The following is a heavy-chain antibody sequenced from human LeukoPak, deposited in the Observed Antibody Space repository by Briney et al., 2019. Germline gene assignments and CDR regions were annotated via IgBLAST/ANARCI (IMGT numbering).Heavy chain of an antibody. Sequence: GASVKVSCKASGGTFSSYAISWVRQAPGQGLEWMGGIIPIFGTANYAQKFQGRVTITADESTSTAYMELSSLRAEDTAVYYCVRPLTYYYDSSGYFDYWGQGTLVTVSS. J-gene: IGHJ4*02. D-gene: IGHD3-22*01. CDR2: IIPIFGTA. CDR3: VRPLTYYYDSSGYFDY. V-gene: IGHV1-69*13. CDR1: GGTFSSYA.